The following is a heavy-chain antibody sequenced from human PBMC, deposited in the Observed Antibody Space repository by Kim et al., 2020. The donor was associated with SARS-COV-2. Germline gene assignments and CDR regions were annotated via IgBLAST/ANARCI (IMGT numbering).Heavy chain of an antibody. D-gene: IGHD3-3*01. CDR3: AREGYYDFWSGYAGLCYFDY. Sequence: RFTISRDNAKNSLYLQMNSLRAEDTAVYYCAREGYYDFWSGYAGLCYFDYWGQGTLVTVSS. J-gene: IGHJ4*02. V-gene: IGHV3-11*06.